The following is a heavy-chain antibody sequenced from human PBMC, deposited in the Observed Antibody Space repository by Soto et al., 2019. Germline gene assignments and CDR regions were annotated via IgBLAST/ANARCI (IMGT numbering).Heavy chain of an antibody. CDR1: VGSISSYY. V-gene: IGHV4-59*01. Sequence: PSETLSLTCTVSVGSISSYYWSWIRQPQGKGLEWIGYIYYSGSANYNPSLKSRVTISLDTSKNQFSLQLSSVTTADTAVSFCARGRTATSPFDSWALEPLVTVSS. CDR2: IYYSGSA. D-gene: IGHD2-8*02. CDR3: ARGRTATSPFDS. J-gene: IGHJ4*02.